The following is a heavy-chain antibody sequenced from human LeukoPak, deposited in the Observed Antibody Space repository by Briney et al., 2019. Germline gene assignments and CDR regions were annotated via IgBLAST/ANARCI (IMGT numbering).Heavy chain of an antibody. J-gene: IGHJ4*02. CDR1: GFTFSSYG. CDR3: ARDRSILGVAYYFDY. D-gene: IGHD3-3*01. CDR2: IWCDGSNK. V-gene: IGHV3-33*01. Sequence: GGSLRLSCAASGFTFSSYGMHWVRQAPGKGLEWVAVIWCDGSNKYYADSVKDRFTISRDNSKNTLYVQMNSLRAEDTAVYYCARDRSILGVAYYFDYWGQGTLVTVSS.